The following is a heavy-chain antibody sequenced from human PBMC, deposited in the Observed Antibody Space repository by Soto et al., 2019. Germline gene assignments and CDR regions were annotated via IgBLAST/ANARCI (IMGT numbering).Heavy chain of an antibody. CDR3: AKPDTAMAFYYYYVMDV. J-gene: IGHJ6*02. CDR2: ISYDGSNK. Sequence: PGGSLRLSCAASGFTFSSYGMHWVRQAPGKGLEWVAVISYDGSNKYYADSVKGRFTISRDNSKNTLYLQMNSLRAEDTAVYYCAKPDTAMAFYYYYVMDVGGQGTTVTVSS. CDR1: GFTFSSYG. D-gene: IGHD5-18*01. V-gene: IGHV3-30*18.